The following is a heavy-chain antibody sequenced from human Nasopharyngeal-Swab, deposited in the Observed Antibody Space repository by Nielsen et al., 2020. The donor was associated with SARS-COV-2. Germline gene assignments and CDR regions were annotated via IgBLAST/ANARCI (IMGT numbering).Heavy chain of an antibody. V-gene: IGHV1-8*01. J-gene: IGHJ6*03. Sequence: WVRQAPGRGLGGVGWINPNSGNTGYAQKFQGRVTMTRNTSISTAYMELSSLRSEDTAVYYCARGHRGYSGYDYYYYYMDVWGKGTTVTVSS. CDR3: ARGHRGYSGYDYYYYYMDV. CDR2: INPNSGNT. D-gene: IGHD5-12*01.